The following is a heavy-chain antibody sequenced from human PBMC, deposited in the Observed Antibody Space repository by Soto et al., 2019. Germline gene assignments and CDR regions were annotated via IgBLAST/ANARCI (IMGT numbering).Heavy chain of an antibody. CDR1: GGSISSGGYY. Sequence: SSETLSLTCTVSGGSISSGGYYWSWIRQHPGKGLEWIGYIYYSGSTYYNPSLKSRVTISVDTSKNQFSLKLSSVTAADTAVYYCARGLWFGELSSNRWFDPWGQGTLVTVSS. J-gene: IGHJ5*02. D-gene: IGHD3-10*01. V-gene: IGHV4-31*03. CDR2: IYYSGST. CDR3: ARGLWFGELSSNRWFDP.